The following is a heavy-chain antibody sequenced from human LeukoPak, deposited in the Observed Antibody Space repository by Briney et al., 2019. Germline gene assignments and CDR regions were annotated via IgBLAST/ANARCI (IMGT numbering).Heavy chain of an antibody. J-gene: IGHJ3*02. CDR1: GYTFTSYY. D-gene: IGHD2-15*01. V-gene: IGHV1-46*01. CDR3: ARILRYCSGGSCYSAAFDI. Sequence: ASVKVSCKASGYTFTSYYMHWVRQAPGQGLEWMGIINPSGGSTNYAQKFQGRVTMTRDTSISTAYMELSRLRSDDTAVYYCARILRYCSGGSCYSAAFDIWGQGTMVTVSS. CDR2: INPSGGST.